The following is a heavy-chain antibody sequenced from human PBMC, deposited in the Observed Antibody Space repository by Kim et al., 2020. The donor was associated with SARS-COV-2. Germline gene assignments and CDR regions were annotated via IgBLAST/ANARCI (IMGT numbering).Heavy chain of an antibody. CDR1: GGSFSGYY. D-gene: IGHD3-22*01. J-gene: IGHJ4*02. V-gene: IGHV4-34*01. CDR2: INHSGST. CDR3: ARVRRDYYDSSGYKGGSFDY. Sequence: SETLSLTCAVYGGSFSGYYWSWIRQPPGKGLEWIGEINHSGSTNYNPSLKSRVTISVDTSKNQFSLKLSSVTAADTAVYYCARVRRDYYDSSGYKGGSFDYWGQGTLVTVSS.